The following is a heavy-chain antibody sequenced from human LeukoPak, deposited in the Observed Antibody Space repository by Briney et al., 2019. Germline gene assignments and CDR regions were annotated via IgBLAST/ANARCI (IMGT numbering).Heavy chain of an antibody. CDR3: ARGGWGYSSSWYVPTNFDY. Sequence: PSETLSLTCAVYGGSFSGYYGSWIRQPPGKGLEWIGEINHSGSTNYNPSLKSRVTISVDTSKNQFSLKLSSVTAADTAVYYCARGGWGYSSSWYVPTNFDYWGQGTLVTVSS. V-gene: IGHV4-34*01. D-gene: IGHD6-13*01. J-gene: IGHJ4*02. CDR1: GGSFSGYY. CDR2: INHSGST.